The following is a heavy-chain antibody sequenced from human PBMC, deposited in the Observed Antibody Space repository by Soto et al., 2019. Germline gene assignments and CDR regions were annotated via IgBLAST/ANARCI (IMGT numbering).Heavy chain of an antibody. V-gene: IGHV1-8*01. J-gene: IGHJ5*02. Sequence: QVQLVQSGAEVKKPGASVKVSCKASGYTFTSNDIYWLRQAPGQGPEWMGWMNPKSGDARYAQKFQDRLIMTRDTYITTAYMELTSLTSEDTAVYYCARGRPGGGVKRSWFDPWGQGTLVTVSS. CDR1: GYTFTSND. CDR3: ARGRPGGGVKRSWFDP. CDR2: MNPKSGDA. D-gene: IGHD2-8*02.